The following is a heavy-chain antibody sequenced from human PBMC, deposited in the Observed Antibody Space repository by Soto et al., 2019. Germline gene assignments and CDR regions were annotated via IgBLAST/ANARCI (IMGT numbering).Heavy chain of an antibody. CDR1: GYTFTNYG. CDR3: ARVRKLVGYFYYYMDV. Sequence: QVQLLQSGPEVKKPGASVKVSCKASGYTFTNYGITWVRQAPGQGLEWMGGIGAYNGDTHYTEKLQGRVTMTTDTSTSTAYMELRGLKSDDTAVYYCARVRKLVGYFYYYMDVW. D-gene: IGHD6-6*01. V-gene: IGHV1-18*01. J-gene: IGHJ6*03. CDR2: IGAYNGDT.